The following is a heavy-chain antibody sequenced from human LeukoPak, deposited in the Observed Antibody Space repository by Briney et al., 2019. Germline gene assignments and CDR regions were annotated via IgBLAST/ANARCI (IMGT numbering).Heavy chain of an antibody. V-gene: IGHV3-23*01. J-gene: IGHJ4*02. Sequence: GGSLRLSCAASGFTFSSYAMSWVRQAPGKGLEWVSGISGSGDNTYYADSVKGRFAIPRDNSKNTLYVQVNSLGTEDTAAYYCAKGSYYDSSGSFYFDYWGQGTLVTVSS. CDR2: ISGSGDNT. CDR3: AKGSYYDSSGSFYFDY. D-gene: IGHD3-22*01. CDR1: GFTFSSYA.